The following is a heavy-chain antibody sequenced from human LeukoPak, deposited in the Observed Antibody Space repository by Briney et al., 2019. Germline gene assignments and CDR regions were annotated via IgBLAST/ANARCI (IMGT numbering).Heavy chain of an antibody. CDR3: ARDRRPTTNYGSGSYYTVYNWFDP. J-gene: IGHJ5*02. Sequence: SETLSLTCTVSGGSINSSYYYWGWIRQPPGKGLEWIGSIYYSGSTNYNPSLKSRVTMSVDTSKNQFSLKLSSVTAADTAVYYCARDRRPTTNYGSGSYYTVYNWFDPWGQGTLVTVSS. CDR2: IYYSGST. V-gene: IGHV4-39*07. D-gene: IGHD3-10*01. CDR1: GGSINSSYYY.